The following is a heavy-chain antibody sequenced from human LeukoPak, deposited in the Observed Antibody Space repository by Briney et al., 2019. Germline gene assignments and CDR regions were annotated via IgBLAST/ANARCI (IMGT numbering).Heavy chain of an antibody. J-gene: IGHJ6*02. CDR2: ISSSGSTI. Sequence: GGSLRLSCAASGFTFSDYYMSWIRQAPGKGLEWVSYISSSGSTIYYADSVKGRFTISRDNAKNSLYLQVNSLRAEDTAVYYCATPQARPTAYYYYGMDVWGQGTTVTVSS. D-gene: IGHD5-18*01. CDR1: GFTFSDYY. V-gene: IGHV3-11*01. CDR3: ATPQARPTAYYYYGMDV.